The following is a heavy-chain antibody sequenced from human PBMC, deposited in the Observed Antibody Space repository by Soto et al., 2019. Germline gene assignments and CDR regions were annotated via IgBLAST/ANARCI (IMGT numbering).Heavy chain of an antibody. Sequence: PSETLSLTCRVSCRSISPFCWSWIRQPPGKGLEWIGSIYYSGTTNYNPSLKSRVTISVDTSKNHFSLRLTSVTAADTAVYYCAAVGGYYGDYPNLDYWGRGTLVTVSS. CDR1: CRSISPFC. V-gene: IGHV4-59*01. D-gene: IGHD4-17*01. CDR2: IYYSGTT. CDR3: AAVGGYYGDYPNLDY. J-gene: IGHJ4*02.